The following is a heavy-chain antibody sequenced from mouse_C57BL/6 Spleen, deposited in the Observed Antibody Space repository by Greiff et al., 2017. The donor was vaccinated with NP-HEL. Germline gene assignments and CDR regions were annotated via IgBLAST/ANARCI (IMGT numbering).Heavy chain of an antibody. D-gene: IGHD1-1*01. CDR2: VHPNSGST. CDR1: GYTFPSYW. J-gene: IGHJ4*01. CDR3: ARCVTTVVATNAMDY. V-gene: IGHV1-64*01. Sequence: VQLQQPGAELVKPGASVKFSCKASGYTFPSYWVPWVKQRPGQGLWWIGMVHPNSGSTKHNEKFKSKATLTVDKSSSTAYMQLSSLTSEDSAVYYCARCVTTVVATNAMDYWGQGTSVTVSS.